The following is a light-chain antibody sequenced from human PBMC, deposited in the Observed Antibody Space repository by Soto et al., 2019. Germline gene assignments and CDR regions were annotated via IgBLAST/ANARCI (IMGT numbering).Light chain of an antibody. CDR1: QRISQY. CDR3: QQYSSAST. J-gene: IGKJ2*01. Sequence: DIQMTQSPSSLSASVGDRVTITCRASQRISQYLAWYQQKPGKAPKLLIYDASTLEGGIPSRFSGSGSGTTFTLTISSLQPADFATYYCQQYSSASTFGQGTKLGIK. CDR2: DAS. V-gene: IGKV1-5*01.